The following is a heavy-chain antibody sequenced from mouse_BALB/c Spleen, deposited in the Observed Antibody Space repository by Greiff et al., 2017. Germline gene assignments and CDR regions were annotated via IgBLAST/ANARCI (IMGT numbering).Heavy chain of an antibody. CDR3: ARWGYGNYVPYAMDY. Sequence: QVQLQQSGPELVRPGESVKISCKGSGYTFTDYAMHWVKQSHAKSLEWIGVISIYYDNTNYNQKFKGKATMTVDKSSSTAYMELARLTSEDSAIYYCARWGYGNYVPYAMDYWGQGTSVTVSS. CDR1: GYTFTDYA. CDR2: ISIYYDNT. V-gene: IGHV1-67*01. D-gene: IGHD2-1*01. J-gene: IGHJ4*01.